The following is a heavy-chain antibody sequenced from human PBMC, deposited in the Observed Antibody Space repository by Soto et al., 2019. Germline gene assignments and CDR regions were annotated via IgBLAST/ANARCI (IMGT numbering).Heavy chain of an antibody. D-gene: IGHD1-26*01. CDR2: IDGSGNT. Sequence: QVQLQQWGAGLLKPSETLSLTCAVNSESLSGYYWSWIRQSPGKGLEWIGEIDGSGNTNYSPSLRSGGPMSVDTSKNHFSLILNSVSAADTAAYYCVGARGRLVGFDYWGQGTLVTVSS. J-gene: IGHJ4*02. CDR3: VGARGRLVGFDY. CDR1: SESLSGYY. V-gene: IGHV4-34*01.